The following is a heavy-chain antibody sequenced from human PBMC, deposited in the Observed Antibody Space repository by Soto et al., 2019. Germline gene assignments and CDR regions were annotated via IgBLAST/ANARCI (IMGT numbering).Heavy chain of an antibody. CDR3: ARDSVRDYLYYYYGMDV. D-gene: IGHD4-17*01. V-gene: IGHV3-21*01. J-gene: IGHJ6*02. Sequence: PGGSLRLSCAASGFTFSSYTMNWVRQAPGRGLEWVSSIGTSSSYIYYADSVKGRSTISRDNAKNSLFLQMNSLRADDTAVYYCARDSVRDYLYYYYGMDVWGQGTTVTVSS. CDR2: IGTSSSYI. CDR1: GFTFSSYT.